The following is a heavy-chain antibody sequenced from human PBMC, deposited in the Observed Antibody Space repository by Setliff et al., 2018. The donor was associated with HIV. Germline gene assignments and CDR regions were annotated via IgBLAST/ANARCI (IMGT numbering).Heavy chain of an antibody. V-gene: IGHV3-74*03. CDR3: ARDLSYDYDRSSDTFDY. D-gene: IGHD3-22*01. CDR1: GFTFSPYW. CDR2: INSDGTST. J-gene: IGHJ4*02. Sequence: GESLRLSCAASGFTFSPYWMHWVRQAPGKGLVWVSRINSDGTSTTYADSVKGRFTSSRDNAKNTLYLQMNSLRAEDTAVYYCARDLSYDYDRSSDTFDYWGQGTLVTVSS.